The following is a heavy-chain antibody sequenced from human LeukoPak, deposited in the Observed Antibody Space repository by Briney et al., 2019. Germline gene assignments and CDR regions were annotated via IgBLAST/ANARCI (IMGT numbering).Heavy chain of an antibody. CDR3: ARVGRAAGARYNWFDP. V-gene: IGHV4-34*01. Sequence: SETLSLTCTVSGGSISSYYWSWIRQPPGKGLEWIGEINHSGSTNYNPSLKSRVTISVDTSKNQFSLKLSSVTAADTAVYYCARVGRAAGARYNWFDPWGQGTLVTVSS. J-gene: IGHJ5*02. CDR1: GGSISSYY. D-gene: IGHD6-13*01. CDR2: INHSGST.